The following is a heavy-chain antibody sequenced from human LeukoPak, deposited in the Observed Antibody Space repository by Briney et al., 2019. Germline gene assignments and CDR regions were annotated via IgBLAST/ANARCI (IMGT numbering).Heavy chain of an antibody. J-gene: IGHJ4*02. V-gene: IGHV4-59*01. Sequence: WIGYIYYSGSTNYNPSLKSRVTISVDASKNQFSLKLSSVTAADTAVYYCARDRRYSYGYDYWGQGTLVTVSS. D-gene: IGHD5-18*01. CDR3: ARDRRYSYGYDY. CDR2: IYYSGST.